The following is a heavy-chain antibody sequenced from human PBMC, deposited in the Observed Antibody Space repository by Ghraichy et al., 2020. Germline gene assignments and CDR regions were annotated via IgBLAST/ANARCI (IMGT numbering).Heavy chain of an antibody. CDR3: ARVYTRVKYYFDY. CDR1: GFTFSDYY. D-gene: IGHD3-3*01. CDR2: ISSSSSYT. Sequence: LSLTCAASGFTFSDYYMSWIRQAPGKGLEWVSYISSSSSYTNYADSVKGRFTISRDNAKNSLYLQMNSLRAEDTAVYYCARVYTRVKYYFDYWGQGTLVTVSS. J-gene: IGHJ4*02. V-gene: IGHV3-11*06.